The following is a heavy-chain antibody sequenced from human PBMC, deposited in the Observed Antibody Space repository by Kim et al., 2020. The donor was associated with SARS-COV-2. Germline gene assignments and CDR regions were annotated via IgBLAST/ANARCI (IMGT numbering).Heavy chain of an antibody. CDR1: GYTFTSYG. V-gene: IGHV1-18*01. J-gene: IGHJ6*02. CDR2: ISAYNGNT. D-gene: IGHD2-2*01. CDR3: ARREDIVVVPAASGGYYYYGMDV. Sequence: ASVKVSCKASGYTFTSYGISWVRQAPGQGLEWMGWISAYNGNTNYAQKLQGRVTMTTDTSTSTAYMELRSLRSDDTAVYYCARREDIVVVPAASGGYYYYGMDVWGQGTTVTVSS.